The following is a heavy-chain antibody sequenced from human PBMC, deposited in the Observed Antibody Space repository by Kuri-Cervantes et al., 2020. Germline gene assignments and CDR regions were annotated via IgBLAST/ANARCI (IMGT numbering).Heavy chain of an antibody. Sequence: GGSLRLSCAASGFTFSSYAMSWVRQAPGKGLEWVSAISGSGGSTYYADSVKGRFTISRDNSKNTLYLQMNSLRAEDTAVYYCASSGVMVRGVIIRRHFDYWGQGTLVTVSS. CDR3: ASSGVMVRGVIIRRHFDY. CDR2: ISGSGGST. V-gene: IGHV3-23*01. CDR1: GFTFSSYA. D-gene: IGHD3-10*01. J-gene: IGHJ4*02.